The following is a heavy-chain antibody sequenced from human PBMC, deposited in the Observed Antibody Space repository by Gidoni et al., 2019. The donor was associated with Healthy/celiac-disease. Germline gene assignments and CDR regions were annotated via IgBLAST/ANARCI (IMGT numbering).Heavy chain of an antibody. V-gene: IGHV4-61*02. CDR3: ARDSVPPSSGNSYYFDY. CDR2: IYTSGST. CDR1: GGSISSGSYY. J-gene: IGHJ4*02. Sequence: QVQLQESGPGLVKPSQTLSLTFTVPGGSISSGSYYWSWIRQPAGKGLEWIGRIYTSGSTNYNPSLKSRVTISVDTSKNQFSLKLSSVTAADTAVYYCARDSVPPSSGNSYYFDYWGQGTLVTVSS. D-gene: IGHD3-22*01.